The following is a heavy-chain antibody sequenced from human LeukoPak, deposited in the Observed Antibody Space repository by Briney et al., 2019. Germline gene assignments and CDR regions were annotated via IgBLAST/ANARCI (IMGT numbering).Heavy chain of an antibody. Sequence: SETLSLTCTVSGGSISSYYWTWIRQPPGKGLEWIGYIYYSGSTNYNPSLKSRVTISVDTSKNQFSLKLDSVTAADTAVYYCARARVLGSNYYYYMDVGGKGTTVTVSS. CDR3: ARARVLGSNYYYYMDV. J-gene: IGHJ6*03. D-gene: IGHD6-13*01. CDR1: GGSISSYY. V-gene: IGHV4-59*01. CDR2: IYYSGST.